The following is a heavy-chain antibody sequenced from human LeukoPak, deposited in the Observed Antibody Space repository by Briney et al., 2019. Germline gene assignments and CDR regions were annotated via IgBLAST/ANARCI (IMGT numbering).Heavy chain of an antibody. CDR1: GYTFTSYG. D-gene: IGHD1-26*01. CDR3: ARDRSGITPLDY. Sequence: ASVKVSCKASGYTFTSYGISWVRQAPGQGLEWMGWTSAYNGNTNYAQKLQGRVTMTTDTSTSTAYMELRSLRSDDTAVYYCARDRSGITPLDYWGQGTLVTVSS. CDR2: TSAYNGNT. V-gene: IGHV1-18*01. J-gene: IGHJ4*02.